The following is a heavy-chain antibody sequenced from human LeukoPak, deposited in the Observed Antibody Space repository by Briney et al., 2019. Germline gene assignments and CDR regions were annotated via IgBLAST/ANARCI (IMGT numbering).Heavy chain of an antibody. CDR3: ARWYYNWNGVDP. Sequence: SETLSLTCTVSGDSISNSAYHWVGIPQPPGKGLEGIGNFYYTGSTYFNPSLKSRVTISVDTSKNQFSLKLTSVTAADTAVYYCARWYYNWNGVDPWGQGTLVTVSS. J-gene: IGHJ5*02. CDR2: FYYTGST. CDR1: GDSISNSAYH. V-gene: IGHV4-39*01. D-gene: IGHD1-1*01.